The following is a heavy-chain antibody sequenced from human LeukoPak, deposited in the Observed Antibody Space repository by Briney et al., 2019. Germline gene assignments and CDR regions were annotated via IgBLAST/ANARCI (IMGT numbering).Heavy chain of an antibody. CDR1: GFNFSRLC. J-gene: IGHJ4*02. D-gene: IGHD6-13*01. CDR3: ATERTGYSSSSFDY. Sequence: GGALKILLCTFGFNFSRLCISLVRQASGKGLELVPAISGSGGSTYYADSVKGRFTISRDNSKNTLYLQMNSLRAEDTAVYYCATERTGYSSSSFDYWGQGTLVTVSS. V-gene: IGHV3-23*01. CDR2: ISGSGGST.